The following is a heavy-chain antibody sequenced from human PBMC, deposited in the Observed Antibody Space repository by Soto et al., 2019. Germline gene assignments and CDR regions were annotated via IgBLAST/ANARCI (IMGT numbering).Heavy chain of an antibody. V-gene: IGHV3-23*01. CDR2: IEPFEAHAP. J-gene: IGHJ3*01. CDR3: ARDARPNNGRDDAFDL. CDR1: GYPFGDYA. Sequence: EVQLLESGGDLEHPGGTLILSCVGSGYPFGDYAMRWVRQAPGKGLEWVSAIEPFEAHAPADAASVKGRFTISRDNSRNILFLQITNLRAGDTGVYYCARDARPNNGRDDAFDLWGQVTVVTVSS. D-gene: IGHD1-20*01.